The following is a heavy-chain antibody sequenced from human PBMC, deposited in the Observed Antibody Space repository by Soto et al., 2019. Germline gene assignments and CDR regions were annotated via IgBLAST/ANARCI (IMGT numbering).Heavy chain of an antibody. CDR3: ARVPDR. CDR2: IYHSGST. V-gene: IGHV4-30-2*01. Sequence: TMFLTCAFSGGSIRSFVYSWSWIRQPPGKGLEWIGYIYHSGSTYYNPSLKSRVTISVDRSKNQFSLKLSSVTAADTAVYYCARVPDRWGQATLVTVAS. J-gene: IGHJ5*02. CDR1: GGSIRSFVYS.